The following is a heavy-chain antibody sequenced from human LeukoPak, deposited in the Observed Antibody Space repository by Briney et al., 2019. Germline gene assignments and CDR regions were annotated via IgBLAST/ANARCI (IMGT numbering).Heavy chain of an antibody. Sequence: SETLSLTCTVSGGSISSYYWSWIRQPPGKGLEWIGYISYSGSTNYNPSLKSRVTISVDTSKNQFSLKLSSVTAADTAVYYCARTYYDSSGYYYPYWGQGTLVTVSS. V-gene: IGHV4-59*01. CDR3: ARTYYDSSGYYYPY. CDR2: ISYSGST. D-gene: IGHD3-22*01. J-gene: IGHJ4*02. CDR1: GGSISSYY.